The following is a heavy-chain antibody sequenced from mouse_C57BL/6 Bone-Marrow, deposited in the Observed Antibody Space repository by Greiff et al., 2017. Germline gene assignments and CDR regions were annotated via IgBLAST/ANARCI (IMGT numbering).Heavy chain of an antibody. CDR1: GFSLSTSGMG. J-gene: IGHJ1*03. V-gene: IGHV8-12*01. Sequence: QVTLKESGPGLLQSSQSLSLTCSFSGFSLSTSGMGVSWIRQPSGKGLEWLAHIYWDDDKRYNPSLKSRLTISKDTSRNQVFLKITSVDTADTATYYCAAYYYGSRDWYFDVWGTGTTVTVSS. CDR2: IYWDDDK. CDR3: AAYYYGSRDWYFDV. D-gene: IGHD1-1*01.